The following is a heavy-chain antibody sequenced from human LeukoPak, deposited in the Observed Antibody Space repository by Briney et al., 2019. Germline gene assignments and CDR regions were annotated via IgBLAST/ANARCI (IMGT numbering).Heavy chain of an antibody. J-gene: IGHJ4*02. Sequence: RSGGSLRLSCAASGFTFSSYWMSWVRQAPGKGLGWVANIKQDGSEKYYVDSVKGRFTISRDNAKNSLYLQMNSLRAEDTAIYYCARSIPYGTTWYGRSDYWGQGTLVTVSS. CDR1: GFTFSSYW. D-gene: IGHD6-13*01. CDR3: ARSIPYGTTWYGRSDY. V-gene: IGHV3-7*03. CDR2: IKQDGSEK.